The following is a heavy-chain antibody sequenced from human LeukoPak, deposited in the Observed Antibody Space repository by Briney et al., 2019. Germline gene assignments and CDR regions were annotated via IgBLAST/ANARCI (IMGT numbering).Heavy chain of an antibody. CDR1: GGSFSGYY. CDR2: INHSGST. Sequence: SETLSLTCAVYGGSFSGYYWSWIRQPPGKGLEWIGEINHSGSTNYNPSLKSRVTISVDTSKNQFSLKLSSVTAADTAVYYCARGRGYSYGYGRWFDPWGREPWSPSPQ. J-gene: IGHJ5*02. CDR3: ARGRGYSYGYGRWFDP. D-gene: IGHD5-18*01. V-gene: IGHV4-34*01.